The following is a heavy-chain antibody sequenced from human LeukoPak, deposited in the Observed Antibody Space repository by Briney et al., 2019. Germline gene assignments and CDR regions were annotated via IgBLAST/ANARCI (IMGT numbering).Heavy chain of an antibody. J-gene: IGHJ4*02. D-gene: IGHD1-26*01. V-gene: IGHV3-23*01. CDR1: GFTFSSSA. CDR3: ARDYSGTYFDS. CDR2: ISNNGGYT. Sequence: GGSLRLSCAASGFTFSSSAMSWVRQAPGKGLEWVSAISNNGGYTYYADSVQGRFTISRDNSKSTLCLQMNSLRSDDTAVYYCARDYSGTYFDSWGQGTLVTVSS.